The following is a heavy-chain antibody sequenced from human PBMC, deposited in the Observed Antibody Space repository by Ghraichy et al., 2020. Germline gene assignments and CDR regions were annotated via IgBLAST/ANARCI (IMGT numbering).Heavy chain of an antibody. J-gene: IGHJ6*02. D-gene: IGHD3-10*01. CDR2: ISGSGVSA. CDR3: AKAMDPMGYGMDV. Sequence: GESLNISCAGSGFTFSSYAMTWVRQAPGQGLEWVSAISGSGVSAYYADSVKGRFTISRDNSKNTLYLQMNSLRAEDTAVYYCAKAMDPMGYGMDVWGQGTTVTVSS. CDR1: GFTFSSYA. V-gene: IGHV3-23*01.